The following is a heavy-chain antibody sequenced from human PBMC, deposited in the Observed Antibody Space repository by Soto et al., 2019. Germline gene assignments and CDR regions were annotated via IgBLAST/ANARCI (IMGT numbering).Heavy chain of an antibody. V-gene: IGHV3-30*03. J-gene: IGHJ5*02. Sequence: QVQLVESGGGVVQPGRSLRLSCAASGFTFSSYGMHWVRQAPGKGLEWVAVISYDGSNKYYADSVKGRFTISRDNSKNTLYLQMNSLRAEDTAVYYCAMTYYYDSSGPNWFYPWGQGTLVTVSS. CDR3: AMTYYYDSSGPNWFYP. D-gene: IGHD3-22*01. CDR2: ISYDGSNK. CDR1: GFTFSSYG.